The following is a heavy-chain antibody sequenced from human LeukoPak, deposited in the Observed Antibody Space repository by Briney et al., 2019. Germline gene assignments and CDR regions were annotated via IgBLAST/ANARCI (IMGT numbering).Heavy chain of an antibody. Sequence: TGGSLRLSCAASGFTFSSYSMNWVRQAPGKGLEWVSYISSSSSTIYYADSVKGRFTISRDNAKNSLYLQMNSLRAEDTAVYYCARDRWATHRDIVVVPAAINYWGQGTLVTVSS. CDR2: ISSSSSTI. CDR3: ARDRWATHRDIVVVPAAINY. J-gene: IGHJ4*02. D-gene: IGHD2-2*02. V-gene: IGHV3-48*01. CDR1: GFTFSSYS.